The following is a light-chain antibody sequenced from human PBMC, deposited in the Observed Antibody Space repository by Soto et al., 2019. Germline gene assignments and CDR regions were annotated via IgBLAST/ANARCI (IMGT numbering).Light chain of an antibody. Sequence: QAVVTQPPSVSGAPGQRVTISCTGSSSNIGAGYDVHWYQQLPGTAPKLLIYANTNRPSGVPDRFSGSKSGTSASLAITGLQAEDEADYYCQSYDSSLSAFFGGGTKLTVL. J-gene: IGLJ2*01. CDR3: QSYDSSLSAF. V-gene: IGLV1-40*01. CDR2: ANT. CDR1: SSNIGAGYD.